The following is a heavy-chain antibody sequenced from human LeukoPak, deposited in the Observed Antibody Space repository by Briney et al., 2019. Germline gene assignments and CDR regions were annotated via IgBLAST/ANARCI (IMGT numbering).Heavy chain of an antibody. V-gene: IGHV4-39*01. Sequence: SETLSLTCTVSGGSISSYYWGWIRQPPGKGLEWIGSIYYSGSTYYNPSLKSRVTISVDTSKDQFSLKLSSVTAADTAVYYCARHSVDSQARIVNWFDPWGQGTLVTVSS. CDR2: IYYSGST. CDR3: ARHSVDSQARIVNWFDP. D-gene: IGHD2/OR15-2a*01. CDR1: GGSISSYY. J-gene: IGHJ5*02.